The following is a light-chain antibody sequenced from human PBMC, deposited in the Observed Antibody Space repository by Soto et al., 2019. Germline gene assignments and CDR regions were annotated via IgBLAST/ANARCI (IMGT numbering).Light chain of an antibody. CDR3: QQYNSYSRT. Sequence: DIQMTQSPSTLSASVGDRVTITCRASQSISSWLAWYQQKPGKAPKLLLYKASSLESGVPSRFSGSESGTEFTLTISSLPPDDFATYYCQQYNSYSRTFGQGTKVEIK. J-gene: IGKJ1*01. V-gene: IGKV1-5*03. CDR2: KAS. CDR1: QSISSW.